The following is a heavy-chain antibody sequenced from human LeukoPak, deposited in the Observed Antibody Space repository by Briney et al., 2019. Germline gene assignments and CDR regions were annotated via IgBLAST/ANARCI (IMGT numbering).Heavy chain of an antibody. D-gene: IGHD6-19*01. CDR2: IIPMLGIA. Sequence: SVKVSCKASGGTFSSYTICWVRQAPGQGLEWMGRIIPMLGIANYAQKSQGRVTITADKSTSTAYMELSSLRSEDTAVYYCARTYSSGSANYYYYYGMDVWGQGTTVTVSS. CDR1: GGTFSSYT. CDR3: ARTYSSGSANYYYYYGMDV. V-gene: IGHV1-69*02. J-gene: IGHJ6*02.